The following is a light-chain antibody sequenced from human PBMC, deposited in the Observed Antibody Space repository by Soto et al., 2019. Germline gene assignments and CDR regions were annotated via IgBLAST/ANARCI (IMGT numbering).Light chain of an antibody. CDR1: QSISSW. CDR2: KAS. Sequence: DIQMTQSPSTLSASVGDRVTITCRASQSISSWLAWYQQKPGKAPKLLIYKASSLESGVPSRFSGSGSGTEFTLTISSLQPDDFAIYYCQQYDNLPSITFGQGTRLEIK. J-gene: IGKJ5*01. CDR3: QQYDNLPSIT. V-gene: IGKV1-5*03.